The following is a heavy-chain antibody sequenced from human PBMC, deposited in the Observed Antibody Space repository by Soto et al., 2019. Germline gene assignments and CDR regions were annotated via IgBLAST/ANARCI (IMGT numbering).Heavy chain of an antibody. V-gene: IGHV3-7*03. CDR1: GFTLSNYW. CDR3: VRELGLAY. D-gene: IGHD7-27*01. J-gene: IGHJ4*02. CDR2: INKDGSQK. Sequence: SLRLSCAASGFTLSNYWMTWVRQAPGKGLEWVANINKDGSQKNYVDSVKGRFTIARDNGQNSLSLQINSLRVEDTAVYYCVRELGLAYWGQGALVAVSS.